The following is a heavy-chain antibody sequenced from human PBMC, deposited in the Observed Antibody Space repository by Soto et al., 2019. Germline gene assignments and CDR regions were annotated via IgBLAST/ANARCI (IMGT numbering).Heavy chain of an antibody. CDR3: ARGSDGGYTYAYDN. CDR2: IHYSGST. D-gene: IGHD5-18*01. J-gene: IGHJ4*02. V-gene: IGHV4-31*03. CDR1: GVSINSGGYY. Sequence: QVQLQESGPGLVKPSRTLSLTCTVSGVSINSGGYYWTGIRQRPGKGLEWIAYIHYSGSTYYNPSLRSRLTVSLDTSKNVFALNLNSVTAADTAVYFCARGSDGGYTYAYDNWGQGTLVTVSS.